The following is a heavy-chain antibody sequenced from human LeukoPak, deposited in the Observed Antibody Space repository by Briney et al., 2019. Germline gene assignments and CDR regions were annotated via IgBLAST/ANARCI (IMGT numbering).Heavy chain of an antibody. V-gene: IGHV1-69*04. CDR1: GGTFSSYA. D-gene: IGHD1-26*01. CDR2: IIPIFGIA. J-gene: IGHJ6*02. CDR3: ARDQGSIVGALFYYYYGMDV. Sequence: ASVKVSCKASGGTFSSYAISWVRQAPGQGLEWMGRIIPIFGIASYAQKFQGRVTITADKSTSTAYMELSSLRSEDTAVYYCARDQGSIVGALFYYYYGMDVWGQGTTVTVSS.